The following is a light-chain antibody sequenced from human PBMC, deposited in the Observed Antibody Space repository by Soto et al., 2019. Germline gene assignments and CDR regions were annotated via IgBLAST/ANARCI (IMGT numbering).Light chain of an antibody. V-gene: IGLV2-23*02. J-gene: IGLJ1*01. CDR2: EVS. Sequence: QSVLTQPASVSGSPGQSITISCTGTSSDVGSYNLVSWYQQHPGKAPKLMIYEVSKRPSGVSNRFSGSKSANTASLTISGLRADDEADYYCCSYGGRSTYVFGTGTKVTVL. CDR1: SSDVGSYNL. CDR3: CSYGGRSTYV.